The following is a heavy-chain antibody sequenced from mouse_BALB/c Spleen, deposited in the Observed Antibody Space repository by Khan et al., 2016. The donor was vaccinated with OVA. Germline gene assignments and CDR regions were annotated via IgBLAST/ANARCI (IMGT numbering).Heavy chain of an antibody. D-gene: IGHD1-2*01. CDR1: GYTFTDYN. V-gene: IGHV1S29*02. J-gene: IGHJ3*01. CDR2: IYPNNGGT. Sequence: VQLQQPGPELVKPGASVKISCKASGYTFTDYNMDWVKQSHGKSIEWVGYIYPNNGGTGYNQKLKTKSTLTVDNSSSTAYLELRSLTSEDSAVYCCARSGYGSFAYLGQGTLVTVSA. CDR3: ARSGYGSFAY.